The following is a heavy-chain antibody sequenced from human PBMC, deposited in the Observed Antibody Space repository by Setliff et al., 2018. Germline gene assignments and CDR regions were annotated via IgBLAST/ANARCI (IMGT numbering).Heavy chain of an antibody. V-gene: IGHV4-4*07. J-gene: IGHJ4*03. D-gene: IGHD1-20*01. CDR3: ARDRGSNNSPEDFDY. Sequence: KASETLSLTCTVSRGPINSHYWSWIRQPAGKGLEWIGRIYADGSTNYNPSLKSRVTMSIDTSKNQFFLEVRSVTAADTAVYYCARDRGSNNSPEDFDYWVPETLLVTVSS. CDR1: RGPINSHY. CDR2: IYADGST.